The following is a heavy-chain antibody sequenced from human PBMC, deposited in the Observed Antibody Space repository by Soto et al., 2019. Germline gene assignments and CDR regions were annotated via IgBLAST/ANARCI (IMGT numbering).Heavy chain of an antibody. J-gene: IGHJ6*02. CDR2: IYYSGST. CDR3: ARDTGGGDGMDV. Sequence: SETLSLTCAVYGGSFSDYYWSWIRQPPGKGLEWIGYIYYSGSTYYNPSLKSRVTISVDTSKNQFSLKLSSVTAADTAVYYCARDTGGGDGMDVWGQGTTVTVSS. D-gene: IGHD2-21*01. CDR1: GGSFSDYY. V-gene: IGHV4-30-4*01.